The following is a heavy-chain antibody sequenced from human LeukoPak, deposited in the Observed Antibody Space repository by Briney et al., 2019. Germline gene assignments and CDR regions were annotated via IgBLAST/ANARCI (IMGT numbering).Heavy chain of an antibody. CDR2: ISSSSSTI. V-gene: IGHV3-48*01. D-gene: IGHD2-2*02. CDR1: GFTFSSYS. Sequence: PGGSLRLSCAASGFTFSSYSMNWVRQAPGKGLEWVSYISSSSSTIYYADSVKGRFTISRDNAKNSLYLQMNSLRAEDTAVYYCAREGLAYCSSTSCYTGYYYMDVWGKGTTVTVSS. CDR3: AREGLAYCSSTSCYTGYYYMDV. J-gene: IGHJ6*03.